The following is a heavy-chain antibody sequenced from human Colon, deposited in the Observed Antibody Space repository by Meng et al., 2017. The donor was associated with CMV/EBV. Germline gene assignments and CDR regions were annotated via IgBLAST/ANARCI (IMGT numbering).Heavy chain of an antibody. Sequence: LSCAVSGFSLSDYWIHWVRQARGKGLVWVSRINREGTTISDAGSVRGRFTTSRDYAKNTLYLQMNSLRAEDTAVYDCARDFGGSHDSWGQGTLVTVSS. J-gene: IGHJ4*02. D-gene: IGHD3-10*01. CDR3: ARDFGGSHDS. CDR1: GFSLSDYW. V-gene: IGHV3-74*01. CDR2: INREGTTI.